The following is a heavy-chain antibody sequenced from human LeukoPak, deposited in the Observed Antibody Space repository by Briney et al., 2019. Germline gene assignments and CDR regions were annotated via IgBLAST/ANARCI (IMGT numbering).Heavy chain of an antibody. D-gene: IGHD5-18*01. CDR2: IYYSGST. CDR1: GGSISSSSYY. V-gene: IGHV4-39*01. Sequence: SETLSLTCTVSGGSISSSSYYWGWIRQPPGKGLEWIGSIYYSGSTYYNLSLKSRVTISVDTSKNQFSLKLSSVTAADTAVYYCARHLNSRWIQLWLDYFDYWGQGTLVTVSS. CDR3: ARHLNSRWIQLWLDYFDY. J-gene: IGHJ4*02.